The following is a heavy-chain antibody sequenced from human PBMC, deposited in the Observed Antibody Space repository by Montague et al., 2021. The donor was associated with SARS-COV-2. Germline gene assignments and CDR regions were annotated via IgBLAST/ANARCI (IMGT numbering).Heavy chain of an antibody. CDR1: GGSFSTYY. Sequence: SETLSLTCSVSGGSFSTYYWTWIRQTPGPGLEWIGYVSHTGSTNYNPSLQSRVSMFVDSSTSQISLELSSGTAADTAIYYCARFRIWNHRYEMDVWGHGTTVIVSS. D-gene: IGHD2-15*01. CDR3: ARFRIWNHRYEMDV. V-gene: IGHV4-59*12. CDR2: VSHTGST. J-gene: IGHJ6*02.